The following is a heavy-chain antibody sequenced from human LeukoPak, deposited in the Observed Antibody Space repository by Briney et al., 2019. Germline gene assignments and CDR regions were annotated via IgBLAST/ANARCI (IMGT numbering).Heavy chain of an antibody. CDR2: ISYDGSNK. CDR3: ERPHFTSNFDY. V-gene: IGHV3-30-3*01. Sequence: GRSLRLSCAASGFTFSSYAMHWVRQAPGKGLEWVAVISYDGSNKYYADSVKGRFTISRDNSKNTLYLQMNSLRAEDTAVYYCERPHFTSNFDYWGQGTLVTVSS. D-gene: IGHD3-3*02. CDR1: GFTFSSYA. J-gene: IGHJ4*02.